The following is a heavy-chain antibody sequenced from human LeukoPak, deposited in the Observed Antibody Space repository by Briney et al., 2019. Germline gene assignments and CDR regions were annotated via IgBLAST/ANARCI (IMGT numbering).Heavy chain of an antibody. J-gene: IGHJ4*02. D-gene: IGHD6-6*01. Sequence: GGSLRLSCAASGFIFSDYGMSWVRQAPGKGLEWVSAISDSGGDTYYADSVKGRFTISKDISKNTLHLQMNNLRAEDTAVYYCAKRVPYSSSSVYFDHWGQGTLVTVSS. CDR1: GFIFSDYG. CDR2: ISDSGGDT. CDR3: AKRVPYSSSSVYFDH. V-gene: IGHV3-23*01.